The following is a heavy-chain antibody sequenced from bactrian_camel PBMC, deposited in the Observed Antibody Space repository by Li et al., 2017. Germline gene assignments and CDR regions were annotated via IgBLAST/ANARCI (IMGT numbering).Heavy chain of an antibody. D-gene: IGHD2*01. CDR3: AADPNVGPVGCESFYLQRGS. CDR1: LNPGDTYC. CDR2: IDSDGST. J-gene: IGHJ6*01. V-gene: IGHV3S53*01. Sequence: HVQLVESGGGSVQTGGSLRLSCAASLNPGDTYCLGWFRQAPGKEREGVAAIDSDGSTSYADSVRGRFTISQDIAKNTVYLQMNNLKPEDTAMYYCAADPNVGPVGCESFYLQRGSWGQGTQVTVS.